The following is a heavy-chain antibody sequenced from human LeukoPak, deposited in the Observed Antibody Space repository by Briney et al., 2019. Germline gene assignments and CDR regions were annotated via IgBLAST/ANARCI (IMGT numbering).Heavy chain of an antibody. J-gene: IGHJ3*02. CDR2: IIPIFGTA. CDR1: GYTFTSYA. CDR3: AGGPLFIGDAFDI. V-gene: IGHV1-69*05. D-gene: IGHD2-15*01. Sequence: SVKVSCKASGYTFTSYAISWVRQAPGQGLEWMGGIIPIFGTANYAQKFQGRVTITTDESTSTAYMELSSLRSEDTAVYYCAGGPLFIGDAFDIWGQGTMVTVSS.